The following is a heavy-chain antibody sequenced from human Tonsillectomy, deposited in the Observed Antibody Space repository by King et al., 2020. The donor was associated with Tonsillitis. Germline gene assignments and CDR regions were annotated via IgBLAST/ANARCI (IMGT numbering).Heavy chain of an antibody. CDR1: GFTFSDHY. V-gene: IGHV3-72*01. CDR3: ARTGTYSSGWSVPDY. D-gene: IGHD6-19*01. CDR2: TRNKANNYTT. J-gene: IGHJ4*02. Sequence: VQLVESGGGLVQPGGSLRLSCAASGFTFSDHYMDWVRQAPGKGLEWVGRTRNKANNYTTQYAASVKGRFTISRDVSKNSLYLQMNSLKTEDTAVYYCARTGTYSSGWSVPDYWGQGTLVTVSS.